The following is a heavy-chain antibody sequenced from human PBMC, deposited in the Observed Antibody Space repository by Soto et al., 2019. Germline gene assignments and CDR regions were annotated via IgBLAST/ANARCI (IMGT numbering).Heavy chain of an antibody. CDR1: GFTFDDYA. CDR3: AKSRGIAATSFDY. Sequence: EVRLVESGGGLVQPGRSLRLSCAASGFTFDDYAMHWVRQAPGKGLEWVSGISWNSGSIGYADSVKGRFTISRDNAKNSLYLQMNSLRAEDTALYYCAKSRGIAATSFDYWGQGTLVTVSS. V-gene: IGHV3-9*01. J-gene: IGHJ4*02. CDR2: ISWNSGSI. D-gene: IGHD2-15*01.